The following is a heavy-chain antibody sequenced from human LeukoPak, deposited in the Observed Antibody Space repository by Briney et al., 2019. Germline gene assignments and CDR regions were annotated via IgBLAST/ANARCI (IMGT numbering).Heavy chain of an antibody. V-gene: IGHV4-34*01. J-gene: IGHJ6*03. CDR3: ASSHSDYGDYYYYMDV. CDR1: GGSFSGYY. Sequence: PSETLSLTCAVYGGSFSGYYWSWIRQPPGKGLEWIGSIYYSGSTYYNPSLKSRVTISVDTSKNQFSLKLSSVTAADTAVYYCASSHSDYGDYYYYMDVWGKGTTVTISS. CDR2: IYYSGST. D-gene: IGHD4-17*01.